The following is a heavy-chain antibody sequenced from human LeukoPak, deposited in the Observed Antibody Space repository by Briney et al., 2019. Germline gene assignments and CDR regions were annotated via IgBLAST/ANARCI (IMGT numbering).Heavy chain of an antibody. CDR1: GGTFSSYA. D-gene: IGHD6-13*01. Sequence: SVKVSCKASGGTFSSYAISWVRQAPGQGLEWMGRIIPILGIANYAQKFQGRVTITADKSTSTAYMELSSLRSDDTAVYYCARSPGGYPHWSDPWGQGTLVTVSS. CDR2: IIPILGIA. V-gene: IGHV1-69*04. CDR3: ARSPGGYPHWSDP. J-gene: IGHJ5*02.